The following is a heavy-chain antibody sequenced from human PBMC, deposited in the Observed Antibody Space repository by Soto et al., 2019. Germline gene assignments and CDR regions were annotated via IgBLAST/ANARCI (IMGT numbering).Heavy chain of an antibody. V-gene: IGHV4-34*01. CDR3: ARSMTTVTCDY. Sequence: SETLSLTCAVYGGSFSGYYWSWIRQPPGKGLEWIGEINHSGSTNYNPSLKSRVTISVDTSKNQFSLKLSSVTAADTAVYYCARSMTTVTCDYWGQGTLVTVSS. D-gene: IGHD4-4*01. CDR2: INHSGST. J-gene: IGHJ4*02. CDR1: GGSFSGYY.